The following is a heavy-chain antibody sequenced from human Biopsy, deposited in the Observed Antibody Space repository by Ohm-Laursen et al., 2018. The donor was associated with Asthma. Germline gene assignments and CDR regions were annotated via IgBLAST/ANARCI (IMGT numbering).Heavy chain of an antibody. V-gene: IGHV1-69*13. J-gene: IGHJ4*02. Sequence: SVKVSCKTLGGTFNTYVIGWVRQAPGQGLEWMGGINSVFGTTTYPQKFQDRVTITADDSTSTVYMELSSLRSEDTAVYYCARKAGSCISRTYYSLDFWGQGTLVTVSS. CDR3: ARKAGSCISRTYYSLDF. D-gene: IGHD1-26*01. CDR2: INSVFGTT. CDR1: GGTFNTYV.